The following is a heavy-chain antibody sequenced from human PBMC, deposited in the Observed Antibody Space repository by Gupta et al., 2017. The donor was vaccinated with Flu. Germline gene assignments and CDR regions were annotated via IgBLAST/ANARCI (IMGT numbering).Heavy chain of an antibody. CDR1: RSL. CDR3: ERSFTGDYFDY. V-gene: IGHV4-39*01. D-gene: IGHD7-27*01. J-gene: IGHJ4*02. CDR2: THYSGIP. Sequence: RSLWAWIGQPPGKGLECIGTTHYSGIPFYNQALKSRPTLSEDFSTTKFSPKLTFATAADTAVYFWERSFTGDYFDYWGQGTLVTVSS.